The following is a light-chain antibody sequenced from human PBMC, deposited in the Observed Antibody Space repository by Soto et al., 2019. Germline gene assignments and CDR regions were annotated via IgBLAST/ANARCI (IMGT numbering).Light chain of an antibody. CDR3: AAWDDSLNGVV. Sequence: QPVLTQPPSASGTLGQRVTIACSGSSSNIGSTTVKWYQQLPGTAPKLLIYNNNQRPSGVPDRFSGSKSGTSASLAISGLQSEDEADYYCAAWDDSLNGVVFGGGTKLTVL. CDR1: SSNIGSTT. J-gene: IGLJ3*02. CDR2: NNN. V-gene: IGLV1-44*01.